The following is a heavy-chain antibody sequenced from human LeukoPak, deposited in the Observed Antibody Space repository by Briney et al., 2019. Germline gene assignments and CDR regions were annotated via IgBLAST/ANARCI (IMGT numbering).Heavy chain of an antibody. Sequence: PSETLSLTCAVYGGSFSGYYWSWIRQPPGKGLEWIGEINHSGSTNCNPSLKSRVTISVDTSKNQFSLKLSSVTAADTAVYYCARGFDYGGRTVDYWGQGTLVTVSS. CDR2: INHSGST. CDR1: GGSFSGYY. J-gene: IGHJ4*02. V-gene: IGHV4-34*01. D-gene: IGHD4-23*01. CDR3: ARGFDYGGRTVDY.